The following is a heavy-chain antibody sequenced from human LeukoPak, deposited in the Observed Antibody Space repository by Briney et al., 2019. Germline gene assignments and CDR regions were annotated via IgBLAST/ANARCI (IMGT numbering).Heavy chain of an antibody. CDR3: ATAYTYYYDSSGKAADYFDY. D-gene: IGHD3-22*01. CDR2: MNPNSGNT. Sequence: GASVKVSCKASGYTFTSYDINWVRQATGQGLEWMGWMNPNSGNTGYAQKFQGRVTMTRNTSISTAYMELSSLRSEDTAVYYCATAYTYYYDSSGKAADYFDYWGQGTLVTVSS. J-gene: IGHJ4*02. CDR1: GYTFTSYD. V-gene: IGHV1-8*01.